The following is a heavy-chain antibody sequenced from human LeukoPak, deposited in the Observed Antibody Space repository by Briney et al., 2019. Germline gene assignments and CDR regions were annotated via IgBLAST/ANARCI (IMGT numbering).Heavy chain of an antibody. V-gene: IGHV1-2*02. J-gene: IGHJ6*02. Sequence: ASVRVSCKASGYTFTVYYMHWVRQAPGQGGGWLGGINTNSGGTNYAQKFQGRDTTTSDTSISTAYMELSRLRSDYTAVYYCARDVSTSCMGVWGQGTTVTVSS. CDR2: INTNSGGT. D-gene: IGHD2-2*01. CDR3: ARDVSTSCMGV. CDR1: GYTFTVYY.